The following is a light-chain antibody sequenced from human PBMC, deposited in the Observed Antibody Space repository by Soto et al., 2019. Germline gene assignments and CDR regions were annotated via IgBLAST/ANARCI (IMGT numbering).Light chain of an antibody. CDR1: QSVRSN. J-gene: IGKJ4*01. CDR3: QQYNKWPLT. V-gene: IGKV3-15*01. CDR2: CAS. Sequence: EIVMTQSPATLPVSPGERATLSCRASQSVRSNLAWYQQKPGQAPSLLISCASTRATGIPARFSGSGSGTEFTLTISSLQSEDFAVYYCQQYNKWPLTFGGGTKVEIK.